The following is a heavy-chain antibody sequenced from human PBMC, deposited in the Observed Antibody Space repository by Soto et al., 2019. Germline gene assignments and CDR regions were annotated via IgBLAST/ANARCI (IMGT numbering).Heavy chain of an antibody. V-gene: IGHV1-24*01. CDR2: FEPEDGEI. D-gene: IGHD1-1*01. CDR3: AAGGTRWLHSPFDY. Sequence: QVHLVQSGAEVKKPGASVKVSCKVSGHTLTEFSMHWVRQAPGKGLEWMGGFEPEDGEIMYAQKFHGRVTMTEDTSTDSAYMEPSSLGSEDTAVDYCAAGGTRWLHSPFDYWGQGTLVTVSS. CDR1: GHTLTEFS. J-gene: IGHJ4*02.